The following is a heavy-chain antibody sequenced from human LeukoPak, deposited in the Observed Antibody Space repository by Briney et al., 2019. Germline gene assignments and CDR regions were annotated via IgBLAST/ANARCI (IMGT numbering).Heavy chain of an antibody. CDR3: ARSDTAMVYFDY. D-gene: IGHD5-18*01. J-gene: IGHJ4*02. V-gene: IGHV1-2*02. CDR2: IIPNSGGT. Sequence: ASVKASCTASGYTFTDYYMHWVRQAPGQGLEWMGWIIPNSGGTSYAQKFQGRVTMTRDTSISTAYMELSGLRSDDTAVYYCARSDTAMVYFDYWGQGTLVTVSS. CDR1: GYTFTDYY.